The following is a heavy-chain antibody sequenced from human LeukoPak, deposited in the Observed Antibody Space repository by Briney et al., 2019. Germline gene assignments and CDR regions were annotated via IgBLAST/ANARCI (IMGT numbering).Heavy chain of an antibody. CDR1: GGSISSYY. CDR3: ARSRAGTDY. D-gene: IGHD1-26*01. V-gene: IGHV4-59*01. CDR2: IYYSGST. Sequence: SETLSLTCTVSGGSISSYYWSWIRQPPGKGLEWIGYIYYSGSTNYNPSLKSRVTISVDTSKNQFSLKLSSVTAADTAVYYCARSRAGTDYRGQGTLVTVSS. J-gene: IGHJ4*02.